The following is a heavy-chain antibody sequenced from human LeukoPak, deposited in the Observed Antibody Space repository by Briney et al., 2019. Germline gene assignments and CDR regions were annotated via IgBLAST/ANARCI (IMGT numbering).Heavy chain of an antibody. Sequence: GGSLRLSCAASGFTFSSYAMHWVRQAPGKGLEWVAVISYDGSNKYYADSVKGRFTISRDNSKNTLYLQTNSLRAEDTAVYYCAREGGAVAHYWGQGTLVTVSS. CDR2: ISYDGSNK. CDR3: AREGGAVAHY. V-gene: IGHV3-30-3*01. CDR1: GFTFSSYA. J-gene: IGHJ4*02. D-gene: IGHD6-19*01.